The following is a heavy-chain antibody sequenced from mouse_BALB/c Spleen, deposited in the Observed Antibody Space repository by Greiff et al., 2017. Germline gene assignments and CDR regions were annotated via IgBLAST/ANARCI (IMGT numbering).Heavy chain of an antibody. V-gene: IGHV3-2*02. J-gene: IGHJ2*01. CDR1: GYSITSDYA. CDR3: ARTQPFYYGSSYDY. Sequence: EVKLLESGPGLVKPSQSLSLTCTVTGYSITSDYAWNWIRQFPGNKLEWMGYISYSGSTSYNPSLKSRISITRDTSKNQFFLQLNSVTTEDTATYYCARTQPFYYGSSYDYWGQGTTLTVSS. CDR2: ISYSGST. D-gene: IGHD1-1*01.